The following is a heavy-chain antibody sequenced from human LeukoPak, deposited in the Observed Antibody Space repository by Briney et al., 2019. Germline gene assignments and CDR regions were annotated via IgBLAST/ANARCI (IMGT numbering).Heavy chain of an antibody. CDR3: ARGLDYYGSADLDY. D-gene: IGHD3-10*01. J-gene: IGHJ4*02. CDR1: GYTFTGYY. V-gene: IGHV1-2*02. Sequence: ATVKVSCKASGYTFTGYYMHWVRQAPGQGLGWMGWINPNSGGTNYAQKFQGRVTMTRDTSISTAYMELSRLRSDDTAVYYCARGLDYYGSADLDYWGQGTLVTVSS. CDR2: INPNSGGT.